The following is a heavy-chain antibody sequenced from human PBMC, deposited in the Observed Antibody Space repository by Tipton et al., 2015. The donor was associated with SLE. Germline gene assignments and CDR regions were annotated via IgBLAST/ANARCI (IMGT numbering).Heavy chain of an antibody. J-gene: IGHJ2*01. CDR2: IYHSGST. CDR3: ASAVVVNNDWYFDL. V-gene: IGHV4-38-2*01. CDR1: GYSISSGYY. Sequence: TLSLTCAVSGYSISSGYYWGWIRQPPGKGLEWIGSIYHSGSTYYNPSLKSRVTISVDTPKNQFSLKLSSVTAADTAVYYGASAVVVNNDWYFDLWGRGTLVTVSS. D-gene: IGHD3-22*01.